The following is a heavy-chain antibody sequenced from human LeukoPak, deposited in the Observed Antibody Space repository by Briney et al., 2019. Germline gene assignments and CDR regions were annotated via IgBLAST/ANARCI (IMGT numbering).Heavy chain of an antibody. V-gene: IGHV3-23*01. CDR2: ISGSGGST. J-gene: IGHJ4*02. CDR3: ARGYDYVWGSYRYSLRY. CDR1: GLTFYNYA. Sequence: GGSLRLSCAASGLTFYNYAMSWVRQAPGKGLEWVSAISGSGGSTYYADSVKGRFTISRDNSKNTLYLQMNSLRAEDTAVYYCARGYDYVWGSYRYSLRYWGQGTLVTVSS. D-gene: IGHD3-16*02.